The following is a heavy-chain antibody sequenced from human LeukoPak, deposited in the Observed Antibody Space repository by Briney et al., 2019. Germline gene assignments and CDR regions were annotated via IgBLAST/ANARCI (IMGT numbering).Heavy chain of an antibody. D-gene: IGHD7-27*01. V-gene: IGHV3-7*01. J-gene: IGHJ4*02. CDR2: INEDGSEA. Sequence: GVLRLFCAATGFTFNKYWMSWVRQATGKGLECVAKINEDGSEAHYVDSVKGRFTISRDNAKKSLYLQMNSLRAEDTAVYYCARDYTGGWNDYWGQGIRATVSS. CDR3: ARDYTGGWNDY. CDR1: GFTFNKYW.